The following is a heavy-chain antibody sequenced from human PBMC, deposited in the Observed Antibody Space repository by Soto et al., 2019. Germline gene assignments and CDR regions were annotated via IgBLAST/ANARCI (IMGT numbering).Heavy chain of an antibody. V-gene: IGHV1-3*04. CDR3: AAESYYESNGTKGRMD. Sequence: ASVKVSCKASGYPFTTYAIHWVRQAPGQRLEWMGWISTDNGNTKYSQKFQGRLTITRDTSATTAYMELSSLRSEDTAVYYCAAESYYESNGTKGRMDWGQGTLVTVSS. D-gene: IGHD3-22*01. CDR1: GYPFTTYA. CDR2: ISTDNGNT. J-gene: IGHJ4*02.